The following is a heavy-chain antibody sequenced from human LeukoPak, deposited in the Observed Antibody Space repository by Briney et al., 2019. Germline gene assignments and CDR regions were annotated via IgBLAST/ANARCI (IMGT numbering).Heavy chain of an antibody. CDR3: ARAPRDSSSSNYMRRFDY. CDR1: GYSISSDNY. D-gene: IGHD3-22*01. Sequence: SETLSLTCAVSGYSISSDNYWVWIRQPPGQGLEWTGGIYHSGSTYYNPSLKSRVTMSVDTSKDQFSLKLSSVTAADTAVYYCARAPRDSSSSNYMRRFDYWGQGTLVSVSS. CDR2: IYHSGST. J-gene: IGHJ4*02. V-gene: IGHV4-38-2*01.